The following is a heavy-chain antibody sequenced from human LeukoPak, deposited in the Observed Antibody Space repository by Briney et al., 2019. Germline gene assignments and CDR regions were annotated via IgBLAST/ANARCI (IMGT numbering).Heavy chain of an antibody. V-gene: IGHV3-30*03. Sequence: PGGSLRLSCAASGFSFSSYGMHWARQAPGKGLEWVAVISYDGSNKYYALSVKGRFTISRDNSKNTLYLQMSSLRDGDTAVYYCARDQVPFDYWGHGTLVTVSS. CDR1: GFSFSSYG. CDR3: ARDQVPFDY. J-gene: IGHJ4*01. CDR2: ISYDGSNK.